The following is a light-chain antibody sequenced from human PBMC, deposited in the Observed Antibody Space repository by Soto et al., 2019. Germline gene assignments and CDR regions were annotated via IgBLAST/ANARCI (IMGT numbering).Light chain of an antibody. CDR3: QQRSNWFLT. V-gene: IGKV3-11*01. Sequence: EIVLTQSPATLSLSPGERATLSFRASQSVSSYLAWYQQKPGQAPRLLIYDASNRATGIPARFSGSGSGTDFTLTISSLEPEDFAVYYCQQRSNWFLTFGGGTKVDIK. CDR1: QSVSSY. J-gene: IGKJ4*01. CDR2: DAS.